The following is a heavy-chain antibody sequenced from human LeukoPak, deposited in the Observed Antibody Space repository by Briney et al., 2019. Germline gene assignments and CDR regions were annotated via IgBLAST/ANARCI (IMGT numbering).Heavy chain of an antibody. CDR1: GYTVSSDD. J-gene: IGHJ6*02. CDR2: MNPNSGDT. CDR3: ARAKTKVVVATVYYYYGMDV. V-gene: IGHV1-8*01. Sequence: ASVKLSCKASGYTVSSDDINWVRQATGQGLGWMGRMNPNSGDTGYVQTFQGRVTMTRNTSISTAYMELSSLRSDDTAVYYCARAKTKVVVATVYYYYGMDVWGQGTTVTVSS. D-gene: IGHD2-15*01.